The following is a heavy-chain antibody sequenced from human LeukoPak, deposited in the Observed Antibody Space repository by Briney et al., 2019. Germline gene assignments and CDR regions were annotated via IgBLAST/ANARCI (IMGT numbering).Heavy chain of an antibody. CDR3: AREGIYSSSSYFDY. Sequence: NASETLSLTCTVSGDSISSYYWSWIRQPPGKGLEWIGYIFYSGSTNYNPSLKSRVTMSIDTSKNHFSLRLNSVTAADAAVYYCAREGIYSSSSYFDYWGQGTLVTVSS. D-gene: IGHD6-6*01. CDR2: IFYSGST. CDR1: GDSISSYY. V-gene: IGHV4-59*01. J-gene: IGHJ4*02.